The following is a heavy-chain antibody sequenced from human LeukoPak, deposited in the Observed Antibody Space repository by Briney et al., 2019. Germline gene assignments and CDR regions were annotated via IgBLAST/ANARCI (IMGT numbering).Heavy chain of an antibody. CDR2: ISSSSSYI. J-gene: IGHJ4*02. V-gene: IGHV3-21*01. Sequence: GGSLRLSCAASGFMFSSYWMSWVRQAPGKGLEWVSSISSSSSYIYYADSVKGRFTISRDNAKNSLYLQMDSLRAEDTAVYYCAREWSRFTPPDYWGQGTLVTVSS. CDR1: GFMFSSYW. D-gene: IGHD2-8*01. CDR3: AREWSRFTPPDY.